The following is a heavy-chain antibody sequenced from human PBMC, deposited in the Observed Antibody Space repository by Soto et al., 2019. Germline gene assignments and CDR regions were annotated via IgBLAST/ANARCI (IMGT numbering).Heavy chain of an antibody. J-gene: IGHJ6*02. CDR3: ARDGRRRIAARSPYGMDV. CDR2: IYYSGST. Sequence: PSETLSLTCTVSGGSISSYYWSWIRQPPGKGLEWIGYIYYSGSTNYNPSLKSRVTISVDTSKNQFSLKLSSVTAADTAVYYCARDGRRRIAARSPYGMDVWGQGXTVTVSS. CDR1: GGSISSYY. V-gene: IGHV4-59*01. D-gene: IGHD6-6*01.